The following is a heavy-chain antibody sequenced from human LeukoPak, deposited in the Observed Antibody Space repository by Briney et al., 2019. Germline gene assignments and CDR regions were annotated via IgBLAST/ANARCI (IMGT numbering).Heavy chain of an antibody. CDR1: GGSISSGGYY. CDR2: IYHSGST. Sequence: SETLSLTCTVSGGSISSGGYYWSWIRQPPGKGLEWIGYIYHSGSTYYNPSLKSRVTISVDTSKNQFSLKLSSVTAADTAVYYCARGGSGLSWGAFDIWGQGTMVTVSS. CDR3: ARGGSGLSWGAFDI. J-gene: IGHJ3*02. V-gene: IGHV4-30-2*05. D-gene: IGHD6-19*01.